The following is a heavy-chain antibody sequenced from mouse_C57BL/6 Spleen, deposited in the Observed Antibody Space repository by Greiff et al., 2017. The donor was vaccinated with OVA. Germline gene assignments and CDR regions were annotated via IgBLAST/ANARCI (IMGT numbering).Heavy chain of an antibody. Sequence: QVQLQQSGAELMKPGASVKLSCKATGYTFTGYWIEWVKQRPGHGLEWIGEILPGSGSTNYNEKFKGKATFTVDTSSNTAYMQLSSLTTEDSAIYYCASPHSRYAMDYWGQGTSVTVSS. D-gene: IGHD3-1*01. V-gene: IGHV1-9*01. CDR1: GYTFTGYW. J-gene: IGHJ4*01. CDR2: ILPGSGST. CDR3: ASPHSRYAMDY.